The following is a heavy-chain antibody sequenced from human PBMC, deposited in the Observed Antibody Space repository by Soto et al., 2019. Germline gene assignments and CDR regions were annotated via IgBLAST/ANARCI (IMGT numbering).Heavy chain of an antibody. J-gene: IGHJ4*02. CDR2: IIGDGSNT. V-gene: IGHV3-74*01. CDR1: GFTFSTYW. Sequence: EVQLVESGGGLVQPGGSLRLSCAASGFTFSTYWMHWVRQVPGKGLMWVSRIIGDGSNTNYADSVKGRFTISRDNAKNSLDLQMNSLADGDTAVCYGVRGTRVGGSGGLQYWVQGIGVTVSS. D-gene: IGHD1-26*01. CDR3: VRGTRVGGSGGLQY.